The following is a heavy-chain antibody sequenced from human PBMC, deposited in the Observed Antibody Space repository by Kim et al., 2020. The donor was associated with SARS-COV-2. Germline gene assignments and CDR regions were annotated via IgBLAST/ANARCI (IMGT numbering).Heavy chain of an antibody. CDR1: GFTFMNNG. CDR3: AHHYDDSCSEGFDH. J-gene: IGHJ4*02. Sequence: GGSLRLSCVDSGFTFMNNGMSWVRRVPGKGLEWVSSISGDGGRTFYADSVMGRFVISRDTSANTVFLEMHTLRADDTAIYYCAHHYDDSCSEGFDHWGPGTLVTVSA. V-gene: IGHV3-23*01. CDR2: ISGDGGRT. D-gene: IGHD3-22*01.